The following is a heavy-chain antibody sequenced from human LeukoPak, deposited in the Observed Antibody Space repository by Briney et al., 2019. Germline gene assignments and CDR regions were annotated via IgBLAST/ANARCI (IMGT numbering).Heavy chain of an antibody. CDR2: ISGSGAST. J-gene: IGHJ3*02. CDR1: GFTFSRYA. CDR3: ARDQGTVPSDDAFDI. V-gene: IGHV3-23*01. Sequence: GGSLRLSCAASGFTFSRYAMSWVRQAPGKGLEGVSAISGSGASTYYADSVKGRFTISRDNSKNTLYLQMNSLRAEDTAVYYCARDQGTVPSDDAFDIGGQGTMVTVSS. D-gene: IGHD4-17*01.